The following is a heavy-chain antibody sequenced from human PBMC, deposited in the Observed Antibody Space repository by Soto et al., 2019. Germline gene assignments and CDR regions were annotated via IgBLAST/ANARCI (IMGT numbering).Heavy chain of an antibody. CDR3: ARDRRITIFGVVTPYYYYGMDV. CDR1: GFTFSSYS. V-gene: IGHV3-21*01. Sequence: GGSLRLSCAASGFTFSSYSMNWVRQAPGKGLEWVSSISSSSSYIYYADSVKGRFTISRDNAKNSLYLQMNSLRAEDTAVYYCARDRRITIFGVVTPYYYYGMDVWGQGTTVTAP. J-gene: IGHJ6*02. D-gene: IGHD3-3*01. CDR2: ISSSSSYI.